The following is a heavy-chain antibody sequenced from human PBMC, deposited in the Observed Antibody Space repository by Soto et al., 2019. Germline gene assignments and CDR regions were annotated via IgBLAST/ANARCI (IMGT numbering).Heavy chain of an antibody. V-gene: IGHV3-30-3*01. CDR1: GFTFSSYA. Sequence: QVQLVESGGGVVQPGRSLRLSCAASGFTFSSYAMHWVRRAPGKGLEWVAVISYDGSNKYYADSVKGRFTISRDNSKNAMDLQMSSLRAEDTAVYYCAGLDREIAAAHDFDPRGQRALVTVSS. D-gene: IGHD6-13*01. CDR2: ISYDGSNK. J-gene: IGHJ5*02. CDR3: AGLDREIAAAHDFDP.